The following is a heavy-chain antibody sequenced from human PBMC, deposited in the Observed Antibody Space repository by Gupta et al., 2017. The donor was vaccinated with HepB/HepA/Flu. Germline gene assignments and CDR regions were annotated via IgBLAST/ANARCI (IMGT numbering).Heavy chain of an antibody. D-gene: IGHD6-6*01. V-gene: IGHV1-18*01. J-gene: IGHJ6*02. Sequence: QVQLVQSGAEVKKPGASVKVSCKASGYTFTSYGISWVRQAPGQGLEWMGLISADNGNTNYAQKLQGRVTMTTDTSTSTAYMELRSLRSDDTAVYYCARVGWTLAARPFYYYYGMDVWGQGTTVTVSS. CDR2: ISADNGNT. CDR1: GYTFTSYG. CDR3: ARVGWTLAARPFYYYYGMDV.